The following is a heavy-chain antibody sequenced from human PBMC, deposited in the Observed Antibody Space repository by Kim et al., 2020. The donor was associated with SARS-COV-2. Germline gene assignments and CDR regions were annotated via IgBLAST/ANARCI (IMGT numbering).Heavy chain of an antibody. D-gene: IGHD3-3*01. CDR2: IDNSGNT. V-gene: IGHV4-59*08. Sequence: SETLSLTCTVYGGSISSYYWSWVRQPPGKGLEWIGYIDNSGNTNYNPSLKSRVTISVDTSKNQFSLELSSVTAADTAVYYCSRWRHLDTWGQGTLVTVSS. J-gene: IGHJ5*02. CDR3: SRWRHLDT. CDR1: GGSISSYY.